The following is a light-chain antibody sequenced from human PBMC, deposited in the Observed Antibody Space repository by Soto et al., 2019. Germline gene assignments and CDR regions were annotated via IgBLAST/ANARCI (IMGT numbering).Light chain of an antibody. V-gene: IGLV2-14*01. J-gene: IGLJ2*01. CDR2: EVS. Sequence: QSALTQPASVSGSPGQSITISCTGTSSDVGGYKYVSWYQQHPGKAPKLMIYEVSNRPSGVSNRFSGSKSGNTASLTISGLQAEDEADYYSSSYATSSTVVFGGGTKLTVL. CDR1: SSDVGGYKY. CDR3: SSYATSSTVV.